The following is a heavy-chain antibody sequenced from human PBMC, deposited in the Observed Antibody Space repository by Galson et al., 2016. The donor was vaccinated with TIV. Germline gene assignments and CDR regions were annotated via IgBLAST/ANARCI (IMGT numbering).Heavy chain of an antibody. CDR3: AKDRNTALDTYHYYYGMDV. CDR1: GDTFTSYP. V-gene: IGHV1-69*13. Sequence: SVKVSCKASGDTFTSYPFNWVRQAPGQGLEWMGGIIPLFGTANYARKFQGRVTVTADESTSTVYLDLSSLRSADTAVYYCAKDRNTALDTYHYYYGMDVWGQGTTVTVSS. J-gene: IGHJ6*02. D-gene: IGHD5-18*01. CDR2: IIPLFGTA.